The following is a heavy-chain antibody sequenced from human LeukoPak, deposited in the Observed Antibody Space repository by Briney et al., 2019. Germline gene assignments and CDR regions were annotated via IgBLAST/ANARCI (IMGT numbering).Heavy chain of an antibody. D-gene: IGHD2-21*02. Sequence: PGGSLRLSCAASGFTFSSYAVSWVRQAPGKRLEWVSAISGSGGSTYYADSVKGRFTISRDNSKNTLYLQMNSLRAEDTAVYYCAKDAPHIVVVTATLLYYMDVWGKGTTVTVSS. CDR1: GFTFSSYA. V-gene: IGHV3-23*01. J-gene: IGHJ6*03. CDR3: AKDAPHIVVVTATLLYYMDV. CDR2: ISGSGGST.